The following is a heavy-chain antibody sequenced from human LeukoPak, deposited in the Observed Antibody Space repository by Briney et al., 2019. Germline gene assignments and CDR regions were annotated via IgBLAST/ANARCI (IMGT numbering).Heavy chain of an antibody. V-gene: IGHV4-4*07. J-gene: IGHJ4*02. CDR3: ARRGGSYRYFDY. CDR2: IHTSGST. CDR1: GDSVRSYY. Sequence: SETLSLTCSVSGDSVRSYYWSWIRRPAGKGLEWIGRIHTSGSTSYNPSLSSRITMSLDTSKNHFSLKLSSVTAADTAVYYCARRGGSYRYFDYWGQGALVTVSS. D-gene: IGHD1-26*01.